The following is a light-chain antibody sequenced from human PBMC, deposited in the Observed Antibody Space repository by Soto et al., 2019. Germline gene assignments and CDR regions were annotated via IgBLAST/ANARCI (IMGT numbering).Light chain of an antibody. Sequence: QSVMTQPPSVSGAPGQRVTISCTVSSSNIGAGYDVHWYQQLPGTAPKLLIYGNSNRPSGVPDRFSGSKYGTSASLAITGLQAEDEADYYCQSYDSSLSGSVFGEGTKLTV. V-gene: IGLV1-40*01. CDR2: GNS. J-gene: IGLJ3*02. CDR3: QSYDSSLSGSV. CDR1: SSNIGAGYD.